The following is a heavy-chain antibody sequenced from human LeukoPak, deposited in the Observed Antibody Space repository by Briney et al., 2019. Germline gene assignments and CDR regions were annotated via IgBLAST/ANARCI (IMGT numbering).Heavy chain of an antibody. V-gene: IGHV1-18*01. J-gene: IGHJ4*02. CDR2: ISAYNGNT. CDR3: ARYSGSYYATYFDY. CDR1: GYTFTSYS. D-gene: IGHD1-26*01. Sequence: GASVKVSCKASGYTFTSYSISWVRQAPGQGLEWMGWISAYNGNTNYAQKLQGRVTMTTDTSTSTAYMELRSLRSDDTAVYYCARYSGSYYATYFDYWGQGTLVTVSS.